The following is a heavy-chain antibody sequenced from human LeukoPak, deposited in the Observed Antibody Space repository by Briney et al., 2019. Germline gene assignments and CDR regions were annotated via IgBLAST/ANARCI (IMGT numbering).Heavy chain of an antibody. CDR1: GGSISSSSYY. CDR2: IYYSGST. J-gene: IGHJ4*02. Sequence: SETLSLTCTVSGGSISSSSYYWGWIRQPPGKGLEWIGSIYYSGSTYYNPSLKSRVTISVDTSKNQFSLRLSSLTAADTAVYYCARAGCSSATCYLDDWGQGTLVTVSS. V-gene: IGHV4-39*01. D-gene: IGHD2-2*01. CDR3: ARAGCSSATCYLDD.